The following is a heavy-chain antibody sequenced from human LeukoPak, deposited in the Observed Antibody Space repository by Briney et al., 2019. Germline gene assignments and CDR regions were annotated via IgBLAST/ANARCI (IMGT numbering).Heavy chain of an antibody. CDR1: GGSISSYY. CDR3: ARHRRRGVVAASWFDP. Sequence: SETLSLTCTVSGGSISSYYWSWLRQPPGKGLEWIGYIYYSGSPNYNPSLKSRVTITVDTAKNPFSPKLSSVTPADTAVYCCARHRRRGVVAASWFDPWGQGTLVTVSS. J-gene: IGHJ5*02. D-gene: IGHD2-15*01. CDR2: IYYSGSP. V-gene: IGHV4-59*08.